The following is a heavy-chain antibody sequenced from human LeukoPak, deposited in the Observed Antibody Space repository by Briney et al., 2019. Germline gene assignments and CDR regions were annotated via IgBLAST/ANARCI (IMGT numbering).Heavy chain of an antibody. V-gene: IGHV4-34*01. D-gene: IGHD1-26*01. CDR1: GGSFSGYY. Sequence: SETLSLPCAVYGGSFSGYYWSWLRQPPGKGLEWIGEINHSGSTNYNPSLKSRVTISVDTSKNQFSLKLSSVTAADTAVYYCARVYVEGATRYYFDYWGPGTLVTVSS. CDR2: INHSGST. CDR3: ARVYVEGATRYYFDY. J-gene: IGHJ4*02.